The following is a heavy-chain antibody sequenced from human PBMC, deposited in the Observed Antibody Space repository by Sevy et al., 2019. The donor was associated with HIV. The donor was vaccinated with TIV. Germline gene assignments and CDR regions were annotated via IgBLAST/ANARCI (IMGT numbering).Heavy chain of an antibody. J-gene: IGHJ4*02. V-gene: IGHV3-66*02. CDR2: IYSGGST. D-gene: IGHD6-13*01. Sequence: GGSLRLSCAASGFTVSSNYMSWVRQAPGKGLEWVSVIYSGGSTYYADSVKGRFTISRDNSKNTLYLQMNSLRAEDTAVYYCARSPPRDSSSWYENFDYWGQRTLVTVSS. CDR1: GFTVSSNY. CDR3: ARSPPRDSSSWYENFDY.